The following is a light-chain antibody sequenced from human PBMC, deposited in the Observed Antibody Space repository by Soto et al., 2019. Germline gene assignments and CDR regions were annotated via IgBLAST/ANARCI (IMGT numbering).Light chain of an antibody. Sequence: IVLTQSPGTLSLSPGERATLSCRASQRVDNYLAWFQQKPGQAPRLLIYDASNRATGIPDRFSGSVSGTDFTLTINSLEPEDFALYYCQQRREWPITFGQGTRLEIK. CDR1: QRVDNY. V-gene: IGKV3-11*01. J-gene: IGKJ5*01. CDR2: DAS. CDR3: QQRREWPIT.